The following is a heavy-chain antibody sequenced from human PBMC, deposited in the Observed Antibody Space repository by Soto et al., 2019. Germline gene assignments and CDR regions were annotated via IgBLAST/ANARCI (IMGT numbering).Heavy chain of an antibody. V-gene: IGHV4-59*01. Sequence: PSETLSLTCTVSGGSISSYYWSWIRQPPGKGLEWIGYIYYSGSTNYNPSLKSRVTISVDTSKNQFSLKLSSVTAADTAVYYCARESIAVAGNYCYGMDVWGQGTTVTVSS. CDR1: GGSISSYY. J-gene: IGHJ6*02. CDR3: ARESIAVAGNYCYGMDV. D-gene: IGHD6-19*01. CDR2: IYYSGST.